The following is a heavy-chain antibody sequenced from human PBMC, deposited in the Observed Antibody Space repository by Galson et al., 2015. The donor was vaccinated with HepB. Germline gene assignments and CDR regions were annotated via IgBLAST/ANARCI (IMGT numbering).Heavy chain of an antibody. V-gene: IGHV3-74*01. J-gene: IGHJ4*02. CDR3: AKGGWLWKETDC. Sequence: SLRLSCAASGFTFSRYWIHWVRQAPGKGLVWVSRINSDGSSISHADSVEGRFIISRDNAKNTVYLQMNSLRAEDTAVYYCAKGGWLWKETDCWGQGTLVTVSS. CDR1: GFTFSRYW. CDR2: INSDGSSI. D-gene: IGHD5-24*01.